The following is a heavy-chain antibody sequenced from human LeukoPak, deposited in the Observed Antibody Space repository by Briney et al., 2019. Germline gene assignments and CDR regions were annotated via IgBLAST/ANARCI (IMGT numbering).Heavy chain of an antibody. J-gene: IGHJ5*02. CDR3: ARSRT. V-gene: IGHV3-7*01. CDR1: GFSFGSYW. Sequence: GGSLRLSCAASGFSFGSYWMSWVRQAPGKGLEWVANIRQDGSEKYYVDSVKGRFTISRDNAKNSLYLQMNSLRAEDTAVYYCARSRTWGQGTLVTVSS. CDR2: IRQDGSEK.